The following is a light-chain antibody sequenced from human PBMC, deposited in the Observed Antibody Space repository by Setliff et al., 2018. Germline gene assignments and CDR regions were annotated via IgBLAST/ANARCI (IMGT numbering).Light chain of an antibody. V-gene: IGLV2-14*03. Sequence: QSALTQPASVSGSPGQSITISCTGPSSDIGGYNYVSWYQQYPGKAPQLIIYGASKRPSGVSDRFSGSKSGNTASLTISGLQVEDEADYYCSSYTGSSTYVFGTGTKVTVL. CDR3: SSYTGSSTYV. CDR2: GAS. CDR1: SSDIGGYNY. J-gene: IGLJ1*01.